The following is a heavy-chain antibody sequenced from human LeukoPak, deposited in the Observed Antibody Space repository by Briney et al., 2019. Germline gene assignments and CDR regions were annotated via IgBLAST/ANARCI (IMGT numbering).Heavy chain of an antibody. V-gene: IGHV1-2*02. CDR2: INPNSGGT. Sequence: GASVPVSCKASGYTFTGYYMHWVRQAPRQGLEWMGWINPNSGGTNYEQKFQGRVTITRDTSISTAYTELSSLRSDDTGGYYCAREPTTITTNGDAFDIWVRGTMVTVSS. D-gene: IGHD4-11*01. J-gene: IGHJ3*02. CDR1: GYTFTGYY. CDR3: AREPTTITTNGDAFDI.